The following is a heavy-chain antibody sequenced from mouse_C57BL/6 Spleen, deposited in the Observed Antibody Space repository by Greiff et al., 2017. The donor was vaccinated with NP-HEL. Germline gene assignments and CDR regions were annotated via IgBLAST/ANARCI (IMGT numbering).Heavy chain of an antibody. J-gene: IGHJ3*01. V-gene: IGHV14-2*01. D-gene: IGHD2-5*01. CDR3: AIYSNCFAWFAY. Sequence: VQLQQSGAELVKPGASVKLSCTASGFNIKDYYMHWVKQRTEQGLEWIGRIDPEDGETKYAQKFQGKATITADTSSNTAYMQLSSLTSEDSAVDYCAIYSNCFAWFAYWGQGTLVTVSA. CDR1: GFNIKDYY. CDR2: IDPEDGET.